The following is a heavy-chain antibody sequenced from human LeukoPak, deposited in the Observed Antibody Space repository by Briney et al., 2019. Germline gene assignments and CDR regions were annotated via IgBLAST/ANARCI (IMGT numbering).Heavy chain of an antibody. CDR1: GFTFDDYA. D-gene: IGHD5-12*01. V-gene: IGHV3-43D*03. CDR2: ISWDGGII. Sequence: GGSLRLSCAASGFTFDDYAMHWVRQAPGKGLEWVSLISWDGGIIYYADAVKGRFTISRDNSKNTLYLQMKSLRVEDTALYYCEKDNGGRGYKYGAFDPWGQGTLVTVSS. J-gene: IGHJ5*02. CDR3: EKDNGGRGYKYGAFDP.